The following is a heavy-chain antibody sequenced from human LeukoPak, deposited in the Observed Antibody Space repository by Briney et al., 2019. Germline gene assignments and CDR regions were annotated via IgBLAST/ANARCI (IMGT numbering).Heavy chain of an antibody. V-gene: IGHV3-69-1*01. J-gene: IGHJ4*02. Sequence: GGSLRLSCAASGFTFTDYTINWVRQAPGKGLEWVSSISTSSNIYYADSVKGRFTVTRDNAKNSVYLQTNSLRAEDTAVYYCARDRSYVGFDYWGQGTLVAVSS. D-gene: IGHD4-23*01. CDR3: ARDRSYVGFDY. CDR1: GFTFTDYT. CDR2: ISTSSNI.